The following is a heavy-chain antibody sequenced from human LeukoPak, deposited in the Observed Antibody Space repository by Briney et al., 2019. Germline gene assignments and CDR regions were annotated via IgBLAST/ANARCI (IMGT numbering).Heavy chain of an antibody. J-gene: IGHJ4*02. CDR2: IYTSGNS. CDR3: ARGSGWYEH. Sequence: SETLSLTCSVSGVSLSSSYWSWIRQPAGKGLEWIGRIYTSGNSNYNPPLKSRVTMSVDTSKNQFSLSLDSVTAAHTAVYYCARGSGWYEHWGQGTLVTVSS. V-gene: IGHV4-4*07. D-gene: IGHD6-19*01. CDR1: GVSLSSSY.